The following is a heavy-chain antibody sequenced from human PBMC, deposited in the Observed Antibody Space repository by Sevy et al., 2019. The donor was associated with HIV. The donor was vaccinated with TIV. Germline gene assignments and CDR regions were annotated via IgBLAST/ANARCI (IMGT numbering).Heavy chain of an antibody. Sequence: GGSLRLSCAASGFTFSSYAMSWVRQAPGKGLEWVSAISGSGSTIYYADSVKGRFTISRDNAKNSLYLQMNSLRAEDTAVYYCASSTPSLDYWGQGTLVTVSS. V-gene: IGHV3-23*01. J-gene: IGHJ4*02. CDR1: GFTFSSYA. CDR2: ISGSGSTI. CDR3: ASSTPSLDY.